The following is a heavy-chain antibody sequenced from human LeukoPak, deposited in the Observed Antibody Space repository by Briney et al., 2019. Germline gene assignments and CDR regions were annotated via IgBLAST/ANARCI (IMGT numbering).Heavy chain of an antibody. CDR3: ARGFPTDIVAVVAETKTPHWYFDL. D-gene: IGHD2-15*01. CDR2: IYYSGST. CDR1: GGSISSGGYY. J-gene: IGHJ2*01. V-gene: IGHV4-31*03. Sequence: SQTLSLTCTVSGGSISSGGYYWSWIRQHPGKGLEWIGYIYYSGSTYYNPSLKSRVTISVDTSKNQFSLKLSSVTAADTAVYYCARGFPTDIVAVVAETKTPHWYFDLWGRGTLVTVSS.